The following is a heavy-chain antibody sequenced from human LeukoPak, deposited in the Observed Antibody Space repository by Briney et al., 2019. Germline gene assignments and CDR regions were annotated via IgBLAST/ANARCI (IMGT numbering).Heavy chain of an antibody. CDR3: ARDGAYDSAFDI. V-gene: IGHV3-21*01. Sequence: GGSLRLSCATSGFTFSSYGMNWVRQAPGKGLEWVSSITISSLYISYADSLKGRFTISRDNAKNSLSLQMNSLRAEDTAVYYCARDGAYDSAFDIWGQGTMVTVSS. CDR2: ITISSLYI. D-gene: IGHD3-22*01. CDR1: GFTFSSYG. J-gene: IGHJ3*02.